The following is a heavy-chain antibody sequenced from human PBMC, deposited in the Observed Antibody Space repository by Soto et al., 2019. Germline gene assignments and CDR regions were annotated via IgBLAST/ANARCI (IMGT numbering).Heavy chain of an antibody. CDR2: VHISGHS. CDR1: GGSVRAPDW. Sequence: SETLSLTCTLSGGSVRAPDWWNWVRQSPDKGLEWIAEVHISGHSNYNPSLRSRVSVSIDSSKNQFYLNLNSVTAADTAIYNCARVRQGCSANNCYFDPWGQGTQVTVSS. J-gene: IGHJ5*01. D-gene: IGHD1-1*01. V-gene: IGHV4-4*02. CDR3: ARVRQGCSANNCYFDP.